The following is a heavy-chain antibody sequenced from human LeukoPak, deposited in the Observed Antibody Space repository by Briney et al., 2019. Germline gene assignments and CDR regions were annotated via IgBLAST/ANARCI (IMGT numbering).Heavy chain of an antibody. J-gene: IGHJ3*02. CDR3: ARQRGSYGGYDHDAFNI. Sequence: SDTPSLTRAVSGGSIRTYYWSCIPQPPGKGLECIGYIYYSGSTNYNPSLKSRVSISVDTAKNQFSLKLSSVTAADTAVYYCARQRGSYGGYDHDAFNIWGQGTMVTVSS. D-gene: IGHD5-12*01. CDR1: GGSIRTYY. CDR2: IYYSGST. V-gene: IGHV4-59*08.